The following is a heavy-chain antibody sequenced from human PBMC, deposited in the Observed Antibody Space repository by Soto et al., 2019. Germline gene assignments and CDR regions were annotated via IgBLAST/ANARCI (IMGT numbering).Heavy chain of an antibody. CDR3: APFRLGFVYGLDV. D-gene: IGHD2-15*01. V-gene: IGHV4-61*01. CDR1: GGSVSSASYF. Sequence: QVQLQESGPGLVKPSETLSLTCTVSGGSVSSASYFWTWIRQPPGKGLEWIGYIYYSGNTNYNPSLKSRLTISVDTSKNQFSLKLSSVTAADTAVYYCAPFRLGFVYGLDVWGQGTTVTVSS. J-gene: IGHJ6*02. CDR2: IYYSGNT.